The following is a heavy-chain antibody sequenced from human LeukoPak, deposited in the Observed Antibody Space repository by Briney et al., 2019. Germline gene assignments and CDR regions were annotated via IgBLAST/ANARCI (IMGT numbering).Heavy chain of an antibody. V-gene: IGHV3-21*01. CDR1: GFTFSSYS. J-gene: IGHJ5*02. Sequence: PGGSLRLSCAASGFTFSSYSMNWVRQAPGKGLEWVSSISSSSSYIYYADSVKGRFTISRDNAKNSLYLQMNSLRAEDTAVYYCARESAPRGRAAAGYNWFDPWGQGTLVTVSS. CDR3: ARESAPRGRAAAGYNWFDP. D-gene: IGHD6-13*01. CDR2: ISSSSSYI.